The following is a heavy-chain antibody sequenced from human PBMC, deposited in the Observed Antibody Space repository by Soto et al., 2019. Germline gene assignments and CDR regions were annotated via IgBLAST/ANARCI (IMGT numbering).Heavy chain of an antibody. V-gene: IGHV1-69*13. J-gene: IGHJ6*02. CDR2: IIPIFCTA. CDR1: GVSFSSYA. Sequence: SVKVSGKASGVSFSSYAISWVRQAPGQGLEWMGGIIPIFCTANYAQKFQGRVTITADESTSTAYMELSSLRSEDTAVYYCARKLMVYALGDYYGMDVWGQGTTVTVSS. CDR3: ARKLMVYALGDYYGMDV. D-gene: IGHD2-8*01.